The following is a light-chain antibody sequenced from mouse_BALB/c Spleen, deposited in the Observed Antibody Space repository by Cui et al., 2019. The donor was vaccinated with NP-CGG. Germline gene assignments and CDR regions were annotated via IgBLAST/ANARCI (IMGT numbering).Light chain of an antibody. Sequence: AVVTQDSALPISPGEAVTLTCRSKTGAVTTTNYANWVQEKPDHLFTGLIGGTNNRAPGVPARFSGSLIGDKAALTITGAQAEDEAIYFCALWYSNHWVFGGGTKLTVL. J-gene: IGLJ1*01. CDR2: GTN. CDR3: ALWYSNHWV. CDR1: TGAVTTTNY. V-gene: IGLV1*01.